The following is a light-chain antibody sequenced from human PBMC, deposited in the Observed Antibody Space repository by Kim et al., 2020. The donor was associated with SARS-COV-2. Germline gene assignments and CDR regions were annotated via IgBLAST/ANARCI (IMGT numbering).Light chain of an antibody. CDR2: AAS. J-gene: IGKJ3*01. V-gene: IGKV1-27*01. Sequence: DIQMTQSPSSLSVSVGDRVTITCRASQDITNYLAWYQQTPGRVPKLLIYAASTLQSGVPSRFSGSGSGTDFTLTITSLQLEDVATYYCQNYNTAPFTFGPGTKVDIK. CDR3: QNYNTAPFT. CDR1: QDITNY.